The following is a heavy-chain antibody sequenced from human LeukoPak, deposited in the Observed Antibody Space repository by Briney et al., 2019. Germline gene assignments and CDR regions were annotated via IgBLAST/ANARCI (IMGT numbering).Heavy chain of an antibody. J-gene: IGHJ4*02. D-gene: IGHD4-17*01. CDR3: ARAHGDSGLLVDY. CDR2: IYYSGRT. Sequence: SETLSLTCTVSGDSISSYYWSWLRQPPGKGLEWFGYIYYSGRTNYKPSLKSRVTISVDTTKNQFSLKLTSVTAADTAVYYCARAHGDSGLLVDYWGQGTLVTVSS. V-gene: IGHV4-59*08. CDR1: GDSISSYY.